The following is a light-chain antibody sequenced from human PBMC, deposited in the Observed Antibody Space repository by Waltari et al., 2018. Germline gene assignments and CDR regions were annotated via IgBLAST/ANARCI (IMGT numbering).Light chain of an antibody. CDR3: QEADGFLSIT. Sequence: DIQMTQSPSSLSASVGDGVTITCRASQSISIYLNWYQQKPGKAPKLLIYAASTLHSGVPSRFSGSGSGTEFTLTISSLQPEDFATYYCQEADGFLSITFGQGTRLEIK. J-gene: IGKJ5*01. V-gene: IGKV1-39*01. CDR2: AAS. CDR1: QSISIY.